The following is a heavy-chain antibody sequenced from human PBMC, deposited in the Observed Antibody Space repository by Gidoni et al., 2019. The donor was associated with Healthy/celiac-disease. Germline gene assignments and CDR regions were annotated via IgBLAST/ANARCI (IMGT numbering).Heavy chain of an antibody. D-gene: IGHD6-13*01. V-gene: IGHV2-26*01. CDR2: IFANDEK. CDR3: ARTDETLVPYFDY. J-gene: IGHJ4*02. CDR1: GFSLSNARMG. Sequence: QVTLKESGPVLVTPTETLTLTCTVSGFSLSNARMGVSWIRQPPGKALEWLAHIFANDEKSYSTSLKSRLTISKDTSKSQVVLTMTNMDPVDTATYYCARTDETLVPYFDYWGQGTLVTVSS.